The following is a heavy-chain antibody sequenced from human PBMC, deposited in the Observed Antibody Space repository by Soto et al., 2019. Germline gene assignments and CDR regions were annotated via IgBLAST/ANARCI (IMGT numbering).Heavy chain of an antibody. D-gene: IGHD5-18*01. CDR1: GGSISSGGYY. CDR3: ARGPLFVDTAMTLAFDP. Sequence: TSETLSLTCTVSGGSISSGGYYWSWIRQHPGKGLEWIGYIYYSGSTYYNPSLKSRVTISVDTSKNQFSLKLSSVTAADTAVYYCARGPLFVDTAMTLAFDPWGQGTLVTVSS. CDR2: IYYSGST. J-gene: IGHJ5*02. V-gene: IGHV4-31*03.